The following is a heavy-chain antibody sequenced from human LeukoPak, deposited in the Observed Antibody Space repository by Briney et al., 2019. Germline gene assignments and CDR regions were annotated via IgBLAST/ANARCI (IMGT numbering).Heavy chain of an antibody. V-gene: IGHV4-34*01. CDR3: ARVDGWAYSGYDAFAFLRAP. Sequence: PSETLSLTCAVYGGSFSGYYWSWIRQPPGKGLEWIGRVSHTGSTDYNPSLRSRVIVSVDTSKDQLSLKLSSVTAADTAVYYCARVDGWAYSGYDAFAFLRAPWGQGTLVTVSS. CDR1: GGSFSGYY. J-gene: IGHJ5*02. D-gene: IGHD5-12*01. CDR2: VSHTGST.